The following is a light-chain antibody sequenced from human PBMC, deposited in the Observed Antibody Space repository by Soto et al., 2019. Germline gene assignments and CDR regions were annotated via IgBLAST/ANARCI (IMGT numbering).Light chain of an antibody. CDR2: GAS. CDR1: QSVSSDY. V-gene: IGKV3-20*01. J-gene: IGKJ2*01. Sequence: EIVLTQSPGTLYLFPGERATLSCRASQSVSSDYLAWYQQKPGQAPRLLLFGASNRTTGIPDRFSGSGSGTDFTLTISRLEPEDFAVYSCQQYGSSPYTFGQGTKLEI. CDR3: QQYGSSPYT.